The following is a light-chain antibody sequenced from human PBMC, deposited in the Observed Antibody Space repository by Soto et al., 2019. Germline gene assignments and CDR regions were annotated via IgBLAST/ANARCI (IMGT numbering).Light chain of an antibody. CDR3: QHYVNSRPIT. V-gene: IGKV3-20*01. J-gene: IGKJ5*01. CDR2: GVS. Sequence: EIVLTQSPGTLSLSPGERATLSCRASQSVSSSYLAWYQQKPGQAPRLLIYGVSSRATGIPDRFSGSGSGTDFTLTISRLEPEDFAVYYCQHYVNSRPITFGQGTRLEIK. CDR1: QSVSSSY.